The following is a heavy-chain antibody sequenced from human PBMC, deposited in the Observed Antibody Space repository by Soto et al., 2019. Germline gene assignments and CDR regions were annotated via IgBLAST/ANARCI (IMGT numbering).Heavy chain of an antibody. CDR3: AKFFVETGSNRGWPWSFHY. J-gene: IGHJ4*02. CDR2: ISGSGGTT. V-gene: IGHV3-23*01. D-gene: IGHD6-19*01. CDR1: GFTFSNYA. Sequence: EVQLLESGGGLVQPGRSLRLSCAASGFTFSNYAMSWVRQAPGQGLDWVSAISGSGGTTYYADSVKGRFTISIDNSKNTLFLQMNSLRAEDADVYNCAKFFVETGSNRGWPWSFHYRGQGTLVTVSS.